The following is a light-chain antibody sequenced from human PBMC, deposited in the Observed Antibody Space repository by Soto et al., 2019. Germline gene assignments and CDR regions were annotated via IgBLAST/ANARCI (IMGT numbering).Light chain of an antibody. CDR1: QRVASD. CDR2: DAS. Sequence: VLTQSPGTLSLSPGEGATLSCRASQRVASDLAWYLQKPGQPPRLLIYDASIRATGIPDRISGSGSERDFTLTISRLETEDAVIYYWQQYLNSPRTFGQGTKLEIK. CDR3: QQYLNSPRT. J-gene: IGKJ1*01. V-gene: IGKV3-20*01.